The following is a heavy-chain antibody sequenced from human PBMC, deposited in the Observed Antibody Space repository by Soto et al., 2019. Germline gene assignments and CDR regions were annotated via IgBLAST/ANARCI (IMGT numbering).Heavy chain of an antibody. V-gene: IGHV1-8*01. D-gene: IGHD2-15*01. Sequence: ASVKVSCKASGYTFTSYDINWVRQATGQGLEWMGWMNPNSGNTGYAQKFQGRVTMTRNTSISTAYMELSSLRSEDTAVYYCARDPDDCSGGSCYFGRFYYYYYMDVWGKGTTVTVSS. CDR3: ARDPDDCSGGSCYFGRFYYYYYMDV. CDR2: MNPNSGNT. CDR1: GYTFTSYD. J-gene: IGHJ6*03.